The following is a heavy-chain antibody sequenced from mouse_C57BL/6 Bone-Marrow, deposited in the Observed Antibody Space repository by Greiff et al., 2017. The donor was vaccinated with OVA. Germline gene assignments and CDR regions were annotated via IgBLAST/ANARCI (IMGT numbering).Heavy chain of an antibody. D-gene: IGHD1-1*01. J-gene: IGHJ2*01. CDR1: GFTFSDYG. Sequence: EVQLVEPGGGLVQPGGSLKLSCAASGFTFSDYGMAWVRQAPRQGPEWVAFISHLAYSIYYADTVTGRFTISRENAKNTLYLEMSSLRSEDTAMYYCARRDYYGYCFDYWGQGTTLTVSS. CDR3: ARRDYYGYCFDY. V-gene: IGHV5-15*01. CDR2: ISHLAYSI.